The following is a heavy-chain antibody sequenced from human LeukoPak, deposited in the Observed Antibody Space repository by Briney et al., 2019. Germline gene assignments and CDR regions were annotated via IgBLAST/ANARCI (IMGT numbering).Heavy chain of an antibody. D-gene: IGHD4-17*01. Sequence: GASVKVSCKASGYTFTSYYMHWVRQAPGQGLEWMGWISAYNGNTNYAQKLQGRVTMTTDTSTSTAYMELRSLRSDDTAVYYCARDRTTLFDYWGQGTLVTVSS. CDR3: ARDRTTLFDY. CDR2: ISAYNGNT. V-gene: IGHV1-18*04. J-gene: IGHJ4*02. CDR1: GYTFTSYY.